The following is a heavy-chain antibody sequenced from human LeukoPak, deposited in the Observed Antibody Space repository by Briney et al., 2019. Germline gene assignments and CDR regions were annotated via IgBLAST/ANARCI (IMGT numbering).Heavy chain of an antibody. V-gene: IGHV4-34*01. Sequence: PSETLSLTCAVDGGSFSGYYWSWIRQPPGKWLEWIGEINLSGSTNSNPSLKSRVTISVDTSKNQFSLKLSSVTAADTAVYYCARGQGGYCSSTSCLHYRKMTTVTTTWFDPWGQGTLVTVSS. D-gene: IGHD2-2*01. CDR1: GGSFSGYY. CDR2: INLSGST. CDR3: ARGQGGYCSSTSCLHYRKMTTVTTTWFDP. J-gene: IGHJ5*02.